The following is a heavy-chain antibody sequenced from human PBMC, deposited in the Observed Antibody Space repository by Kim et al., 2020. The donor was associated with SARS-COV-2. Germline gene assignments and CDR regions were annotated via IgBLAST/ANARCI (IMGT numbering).Heavy chain of an antibody. Sequence: SETLSLTCAVYGGSFSGYYWSWIRQPPGKGLEWIGEINHSGSTNYNPSLKSRVTISVDTSKNQFSLKLSSVTAADTAVYYCARGPGYCSGGSCYSGIYYYYYYGMDVWGQGTTVTVSS. J-gene: IGHJ6*02. V-gene: IGHV4-34*01. D-gene: IGHD2-15*01. CDR2: INHSGST. CDR3: ARGPGYCSGGSCYSGIYYYYYYGMDV. CDR1: GGSFSGYY.